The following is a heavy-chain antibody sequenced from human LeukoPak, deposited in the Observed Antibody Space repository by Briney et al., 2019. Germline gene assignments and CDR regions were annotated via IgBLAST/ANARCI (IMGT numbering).Heavy chain of an antibody. CDR1: GGTFSSYA. Sequence: SVKVSCKASGGTFSSYAISWVRQAPGQGLEWMGGIIPIFGTANYAQKFQGRVTITTDESTSTAYMGLSSLRSDDTAVYYCAREYSSGPKYYYYGMDVWGQGTTVTVSS. J-gene: IGHJ6*02. CDR2: IIPIFGTA. V-gene: IGHV1-69*05. CDR3: AREYSSGPKYYYYGMDV. D-gene: IGHD3-22*01.